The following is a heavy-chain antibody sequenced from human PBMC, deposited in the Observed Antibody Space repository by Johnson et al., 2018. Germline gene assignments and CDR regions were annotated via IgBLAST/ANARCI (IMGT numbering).Heavy chain of an antibody. CDR2: IRSKANSYAT. CDR1: GFTFSGSA. CDR3: TIYSH. D-gene: IGHD2-21*01. V-gene: IGHV3-73*02. Sequence: VQLQESGGCLVQPGWSXKLSCAASGFTFSGSAMHWVRQASGNGLEWVGRIRSKANSYATTYAASGKGRFTIPRDDSKNTAYLQMNSLKTEDTAVYYCTIYSHWGQGTLVTVSS. J-gene: IGHJ1*01.